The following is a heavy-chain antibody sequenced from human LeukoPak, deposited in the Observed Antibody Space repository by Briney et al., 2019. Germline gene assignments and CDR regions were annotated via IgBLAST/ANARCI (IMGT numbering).Heavy chain of an antibody. CDR2: IYYSGST. CDR3: AKLAAGTSWRYFDY. CDR1: GGSISSYY. Sequence: SETLSLTCTVSGGSISSYYWSWIRQPPGKGLEWIGYIYYSGSTNYNPSLKSRVTMSVDTSKNQFSLKLSSVTAADTAVYYCAKLAAGTSWRYFDYWGQGTLVTVSS. V-gene: IGHV4-59*01. D-gene: IGHD6-13*01. J-gene: IGHJ4*02.